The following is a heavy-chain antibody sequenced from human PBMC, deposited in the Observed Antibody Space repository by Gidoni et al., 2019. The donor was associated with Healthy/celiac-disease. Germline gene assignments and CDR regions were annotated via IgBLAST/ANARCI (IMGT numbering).Heavy chain of an antibody. CDR3: ATPISTADIAAAGSFGY. CDR2: ISGDGGST. J-gene: IGHJ4*02. CDR1: GFTFDDYA. D-gene: IGHD6-13*01. V-gene: IGHV3-43*02. Sequence: EVQLVESGGGVVQPGGSLRLSCAVCGFTFDDYAMHWVRQAPGKGVEWVSLISGDGGSTYYADSVKGRFTISRDNSKNSLYLQMNSLRTEDTAVYYCATPISTADIAAAGSFGYWGQGTLVTVSS.